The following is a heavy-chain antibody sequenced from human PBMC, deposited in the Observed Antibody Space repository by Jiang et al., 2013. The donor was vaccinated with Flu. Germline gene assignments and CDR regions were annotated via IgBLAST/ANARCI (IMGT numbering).Heavy chain of an antibody. D-gene: IGHD3-22*01. V-gene: IGHV3-49*03. CDR2: IRSKRYGGTT. J-gene: IGHJ4*02. Sequence: QPGWSLRLSCTTSGFIFGDYAMSWFRQAPGKGLEWVAFIRSKRYGGTTVYAASVEGRFTISRDDSKSTAYLQMNSLRTEDTAVYYCTSNFYDRSGYYSATPNWGPGTLVTVSS. CDR1: GFIFGDYA. CDR3: TSNFYDRSGYYSATPN.